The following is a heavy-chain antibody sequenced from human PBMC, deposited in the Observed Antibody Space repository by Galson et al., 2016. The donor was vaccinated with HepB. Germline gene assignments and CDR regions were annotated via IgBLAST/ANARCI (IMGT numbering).Heavy chain of an antibody. Sequence: LRLSCAVSGFTFSDFYMSWIRQAPGKGLEWVSYISTSGSTVYYADSVKGRFIISRDNAKNSLFLQMNSLRAEDTAVYYCARWSSYVRRVDYWGQGTLVTVSS. D-gene: IGHD3-3*01. CDR2: ISTSGSTV. CDR1: GFTFSDFY. J-gene: IGHJ4*02. V-gene: IGHV3-11*01. CDR3: ARWSSYVRRVDY.